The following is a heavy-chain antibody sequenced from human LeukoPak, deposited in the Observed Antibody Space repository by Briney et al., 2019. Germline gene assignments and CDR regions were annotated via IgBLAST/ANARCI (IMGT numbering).Heavy chain of an antibody. V-gene: IGHV3-9*01. J-gene: IGHJ4*02. CDR3: ARKDGKVGTRPFAY. CDR1: GFTFDDYA. D-gene: IGHD1-26*01. Sequence: GGSLRLSCEASGFTFDDYAMDWVRQAPGKGLEWVSGISWNSHSIAYAASVKGRFTISRDNAKNSLYLQMNSLKAEDTAFYYCARKDGKVGTRPFAYWGQGILVTVSS. CDR2: ISWNSHSI.